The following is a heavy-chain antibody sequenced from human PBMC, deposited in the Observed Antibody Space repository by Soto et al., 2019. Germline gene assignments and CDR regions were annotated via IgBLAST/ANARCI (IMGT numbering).Heavy chain of an antibody. V-gene: IGHV4-34*01. D-gene: IGHD2-21*02. Sequence: SETLSLTCAVYGGSFSGYYWSWVRQPPGKGLEWIGEITRSGGINYNPSLESRVTMSLDTSKNHFSLRLNSVSDADTSIYYCARLFAGATGDWYFDLWGRGTLVTVPS. CDR2: ITRSGGI. CDR3: ARLFAGATGDWYFDL. J-gene: IGHJ2*01. CDR1: GGSFSGYY.